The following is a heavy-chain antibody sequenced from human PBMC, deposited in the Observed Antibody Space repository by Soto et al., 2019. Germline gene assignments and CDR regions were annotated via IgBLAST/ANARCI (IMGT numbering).Heavy chain of an antibody. CDR1: GFTFSDYY. J-gene: IGHJ6*02. V-gene: IGHV3-11*01. CDR3: ARVNGHYYYGMDV. CDR2: ITSSGTTI. D-gene: IGHD1-1*01. Sequence: PGGSLRLSCAASGFTFSDYYMSWIRQAPGKGLEWVSDITSSGTTIYYADSVKGRFTISRDNAKNSLYLQMNSLRAEDTAVYYCARVNGHYYYGMDVWGQGTTVTVSS.